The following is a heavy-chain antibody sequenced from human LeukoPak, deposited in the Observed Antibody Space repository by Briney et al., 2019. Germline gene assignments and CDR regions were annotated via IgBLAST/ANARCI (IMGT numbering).Heavy chain of an antibody. CDR1: GGTFISYA. D-gene: IGHD3-3*01. Sequence: SVKVSCKASGGTFISYAISWARQAPGQGRWWMGGIIPIFGTANYAQKFQGRVTITADESTSTAYMELSSLRSEDTAVYYCAGHDFWSGSWFDPWGQGTPVTVSS. CDR3: AGHDFWSGSWFDP. J-gene: IGHJ5*02. CDR2: IIPIFGTA. V-gene: IGHV1-69*13.